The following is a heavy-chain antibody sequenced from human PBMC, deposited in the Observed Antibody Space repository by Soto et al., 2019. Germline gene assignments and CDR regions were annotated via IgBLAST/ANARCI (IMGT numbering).Heavy chain of an antibody. CDR3: ARALPKYYYDSSGYYRQYYFDY. CDR2: INHSGST. D-gene: IGHD3-22*01. Sequence: SETLSLTCAVYGGSFSGYYWSWIRQPPGKWLEWIGEINHSGSTNYNPSLKSRVTISVDTSKNQFSLKLSSVTAADTAVYYCARALPKYYYDSSGYYRQYYFDYWGQGXLVTVYS. J-gene: IGHJ4*02. CDR1: GGSFSGYY. V-gene: IGHV4-34*01.